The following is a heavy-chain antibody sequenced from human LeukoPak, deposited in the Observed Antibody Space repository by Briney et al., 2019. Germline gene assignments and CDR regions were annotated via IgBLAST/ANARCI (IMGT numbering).Heavy chain of an antibody. CDR3: ARRSLDGH. Sequence: GASVKVSCKASGGTFSSYAISWVRQAPGQGLEWMGRIIPILGIANYAQKFQGRVTITADKSTSTAYMELSSLRAEDTAVYYCARRSLDGHWGQGTLVTVSS. CDR1: GGTFSSYA. V-gene: IGHV1-69*04. D-gene: IGHD3/OR15-3a*01. CDR2: IIPILGIA. J-gene: IGHJ4*02.